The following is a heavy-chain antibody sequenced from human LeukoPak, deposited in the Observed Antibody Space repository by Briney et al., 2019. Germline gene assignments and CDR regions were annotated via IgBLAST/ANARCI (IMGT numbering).Heavy chain of an antibody. J-gene: IGHJ5*02. V-gene: IGHV3-30*18. D-gene: IGHD6-13*01. CDR2: ISYDGSNK. CDR3: AKAPAAAGRRYNWFDP. CDR1: GFTFSSYG. Sequence: GGPLRLSCAASGFTFSSYGMHWVRQAPGKGLEWVAVISYDGSNKYYADSVKGRFTISRDNSKNTLYLQMNSLRAEDTAVYYCAKAPAAAGRRYNWFDPWGQGTLVTVSS.